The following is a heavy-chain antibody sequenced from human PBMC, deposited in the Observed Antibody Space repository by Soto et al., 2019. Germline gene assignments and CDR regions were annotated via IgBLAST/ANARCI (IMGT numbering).Heavy chain of an antibody. Sequence: QVQLQESGPGLVKPSETLSLTCTVSGGSITNYYCSWFRQPPGKGLEWIGYINYDGYSAYNLSLERRVTLSMDASKXQFSXXXXXXXXXXXXXXXXXXXXXXXXXXLVDVWGPGTTV. CDR1: GGSITNYY. V-gene: IGHV4-59*01. CDR2: INYDGYS. J-gene: IGHJ6*02. CDR3: XXXXXXXXXXLVDV.